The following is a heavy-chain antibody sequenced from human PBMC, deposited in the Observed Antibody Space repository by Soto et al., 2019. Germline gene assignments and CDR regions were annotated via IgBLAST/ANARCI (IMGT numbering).Heavy chain of an antibody. CDR2: ISSRSGTI. D-gene: IGHD5-18*01. CDR1: GFTFSNAW. V-gene: IGHV3-48*04. J-gene: IGHJ4*01. Sequence: PGGSLRLSCAASGFTFSNAWMNWVRQAPGQGLEWVSYISSRSGTIFYADSVKGRFTLSRDNSKNSMYLQMNSLRAEDTAVYYCAREVDRALVGSPHYFDYWGQGTLVTVSS. CDR3: AREVDRALVGSPHYFDY.